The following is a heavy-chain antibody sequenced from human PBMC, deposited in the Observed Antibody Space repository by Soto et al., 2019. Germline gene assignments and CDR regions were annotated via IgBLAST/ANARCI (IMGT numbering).Heavy chain of an antibody. Sequence: SETLSLTCTVSGGSISSYYWSWIRQPPGKGLEWIGYIYYSGSTNYNPSLKSRVTISVDTSKNQFSLKLSSVTAADTAVYYCARRRSGYYIKYYYYYMDVWGKGTAVTVSS. J-gene: IGHJ6*03. D-gene: IGHD3-3*01. CDR2: IYYSGST. CDR1: GGSISSYY. CDR3: ARRRSGYYIKYYYYYMDV. V-gene: IGHV4-59*08.